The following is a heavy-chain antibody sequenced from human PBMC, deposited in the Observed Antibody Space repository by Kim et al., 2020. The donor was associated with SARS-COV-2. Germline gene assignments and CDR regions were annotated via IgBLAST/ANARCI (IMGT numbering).Heavy chain of an antibody. V-gene: IGHV4-34*01. D-gene: IGHD3-3*01. Sequence: SETLSLTCAVYGGSFSGYYWSWIRQPPGKGLEWIGEINHSGSTNYNPSLKSRVTISVDTSKNQFSLKLSSVTAADTAVYYCARGRSLYYDFWSGSSPNFYYFDYWGQGTLVTVSS. J-gene: IGHJ4*02. CDR2: INHSGST. CDR3: ARGRSLYYDFWSGSSPNFYYFDY. CDR1: GGSFSGYY.